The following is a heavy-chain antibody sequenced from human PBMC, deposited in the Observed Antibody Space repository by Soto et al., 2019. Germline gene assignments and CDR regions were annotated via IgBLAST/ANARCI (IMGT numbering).Heavy chain of an antibody. CDR2: IDPSDSYT. J-gene: IGHJ4*02. CDR1: GYSFTSYW. Sequence: GESLKISCKGSGYSFTSYWISWVRQMPGKGLEWMGRIDPSDSYTNYSPSFQGHVTISADKSISTAYLQWSSLKASDTAMYYCARQGPYYDSSGYDYFDYWGQGTLVTVSS. CDR3: ARQGPYYDSSGYDYFDY. D-gene: IGHD3-22*01. V-gene: IGHV5-10-1*01.